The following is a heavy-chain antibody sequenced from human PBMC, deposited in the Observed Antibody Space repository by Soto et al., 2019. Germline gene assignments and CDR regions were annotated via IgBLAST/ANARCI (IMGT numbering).Heavy chain of an antibody. J-gene: IGHJ4*02. CDR3: AKGRYDFWSGYYPYYFDY. D-gene: IGHD3-3*01. Sequence: VQLVESGGGVVQPGRSLRLSCAASGFTFSSYGMHWVRQAPGKGLEWVAVISYDGSNKYYADSVKGRFTISRDNSKNTLYLQMNSLRAEDTAVYYCAKGRYDFWSGYYPYYFDYWGQGTLVTVSS. CDR1: GFTFSSYG. CDR2: ISYDGSNK. V-gene: IGHV3-30*18.